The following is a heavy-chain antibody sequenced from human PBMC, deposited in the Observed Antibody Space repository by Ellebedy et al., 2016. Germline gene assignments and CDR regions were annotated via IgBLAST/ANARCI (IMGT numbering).Heavy chain of an antibody. CDR3: TTDLSDYGDY. Sequence: GGSLRLSCAASGFTFSSYSMNWVRQAPGKGLEWVSYISSSSTKYYADSVKGRFTISRDNSKNTLYLQMNSLRAEDTAVYYCTTDLSDYGDYWGQGTLVTVSS. CDR2: ISSSSTK. J-gene: IGHJ4*02. V-gene: IGHV3-48*01. CDR1: GFTFSSYS.